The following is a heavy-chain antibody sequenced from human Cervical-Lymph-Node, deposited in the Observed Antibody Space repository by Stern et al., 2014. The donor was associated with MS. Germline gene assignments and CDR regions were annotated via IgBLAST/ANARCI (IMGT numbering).Heavy chain of an antibody. CDR2: IYYSGTT. CDR1: GASITSYY. J-gene: IGHJ5*02. Sequence: QVQLQESGPGLLRPSETLSLTCTVSGASITSYYWSWIRQPPGKGLEWIGYIYYSGTTNYNASLKGRVAITKDTSKTQFSLRLSSVTAADTAVYYCARATDLWGQGTLVTVSS. V-gene: IGHV4-59*01. CDR3: ARATDL.